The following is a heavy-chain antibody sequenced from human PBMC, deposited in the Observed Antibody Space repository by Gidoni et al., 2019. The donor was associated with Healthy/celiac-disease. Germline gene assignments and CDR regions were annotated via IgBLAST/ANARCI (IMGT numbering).Heavy chain of an antibody. CDR3: ARGDYYGSGQGEYGMDV. D-gene: IGHD3-10*01. V-gene: IGHV3-13*01. CDR2: IGTAGDT. CDR1: GFTFSSYD. J-gene: IGHJ6*02. Sequence: EVQLVESGGGLVQPGGSLRLSCAASGFTFSSYDMHWVRQATGKGLEWVSAIGTAGDTDYPGSVKGRFTSSRENAKNSLYLKMNSLRAGNTAVYYCARGDYYGSGQGEYGMDVWGQGTTVTVSS.